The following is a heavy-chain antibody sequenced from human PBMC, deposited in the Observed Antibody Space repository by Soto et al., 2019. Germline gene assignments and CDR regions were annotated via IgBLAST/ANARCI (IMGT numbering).Heavy chain of an antibody. J-gene: IGHJ6*02. Sequence: QVQLVQSGAEVKKPGSSVKVSCKASGGTFSSYTISWVRQAPGQGLEWMGRIIPILGIANYAQKFQGRVTITADKSTSTAYMELSSLRSEDTAVYYCASRSGVFYGMDVWGQGTTVTVSS. CDR2: IIPILGIA. V-gene: IGHV1-69*02. CDR3: ASRSGVFYGMDV. CDR1: GGTFSSYT.